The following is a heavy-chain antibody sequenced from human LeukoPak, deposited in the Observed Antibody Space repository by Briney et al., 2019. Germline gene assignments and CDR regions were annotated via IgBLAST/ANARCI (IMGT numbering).Heavy chain of an antibody. Sequence: GGSLRLSCAASVFTLSDYHMRWVPQAPGKGLERVSYINNGDNAVYYADSEKGRVTISRDNAERSLYMQVNSLRAEDTAVYYCARGRCSGYDSTYDFEYWGQGTLVSVSS. D-gene: IGHD5-12*01. CDR3: ARGRCSGYDSTYDFEY. CDR1: VFTLSDYH. J-gene: IGHJ4*02. V-gene: IGHV3-11*01. CDR2: INNGDNAV.